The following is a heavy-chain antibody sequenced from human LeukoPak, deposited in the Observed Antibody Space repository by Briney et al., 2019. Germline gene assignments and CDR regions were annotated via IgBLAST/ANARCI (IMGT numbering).Heavy chain of an antibody. Sequence: PSETLSLTCAVYGGSFSGYYWSWIRQPPGKGLEWIGEINHSGSTNYNPSLKSRVTISVDTSKNQFSLKLSSVTAADTAVYYCARGRGMVRGVIITHFDYWGQGTLVTVSS. CDR3: ARGRGMVRGVIITHFDY. CDR2: INHSGST. D-gene: IGHD3-10*01. V-gene: IGHV4-34*01. CDR1: GGSFSGYY. J-gene: IGHJ4*02.